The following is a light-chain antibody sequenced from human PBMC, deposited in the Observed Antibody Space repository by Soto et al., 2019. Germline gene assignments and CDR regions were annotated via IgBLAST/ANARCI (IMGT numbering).Light chain of an antibody. Sequence: EIVLTQSPGTLSLSPGERATLSCRASQSVTSSYLAWYQQKPGQAPGLLIYGASSRAAGIPDRFSGSGSGTDFTLTISSLEPEDFAVYYCQQYGSSPYTFGQGTKLEIK. J-gene: IGKJ2*01. V-gene: IGKV3-20*01. CDR2: GAS. CDR1: QSVTSSY. CDR3: QQYGSSPYT.